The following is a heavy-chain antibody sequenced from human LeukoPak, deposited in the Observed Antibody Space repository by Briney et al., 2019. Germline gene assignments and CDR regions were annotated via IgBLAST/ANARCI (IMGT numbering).Heavy chain of an antibody. D-gene: IGHD3-22*01. V-gene: IGHV4-59*01. J-gene: IGHJ3*02. CDR1: GASISSSY. CDR3: VRGNYDNRGYSNAFDI. CDR2: IYYNGNT. Sequence: PSRTLSLTCTVSGASISSSYWSWVRQPPGKRLEWIGFIYYNGNTNSNPSLKSRVTISVDTSKNQFSLKLTSVTAADTAVYYCVRGNYDNRGYSNAFDIWGQGAMVTVSS.